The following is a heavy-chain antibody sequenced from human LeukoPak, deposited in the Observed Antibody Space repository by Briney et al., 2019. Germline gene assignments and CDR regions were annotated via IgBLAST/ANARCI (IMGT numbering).Heavy chain of an antibody. CDR3: TKGENGSRNYVDHKAGDY. D-gene: IGHD3-10*01. CDR2: IYSRGRT. Sequence: SETLSLTCTVSGGSITSYYWSWIRQSAGKGLEWIGRIYSRGRTNYNPSLMRRVTISVATSKNQFSLNLSSMTAAAPALPCFTKGENGSRNYVDHKAGDYWGQGILVTVSS. V-gene: IGHV4-4*07. CDR1: GGSITSYY. J-gene: IGHJ4*02.